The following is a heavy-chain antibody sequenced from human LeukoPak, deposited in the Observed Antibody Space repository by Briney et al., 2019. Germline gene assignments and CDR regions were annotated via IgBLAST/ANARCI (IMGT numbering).Heavy chain of an antibody. D-gene: IGHD5-18*01. CDR2: ISGSGGST. CDR3: AKSFGYSYTYYFDY. V-gene: IGHV3-23*01. CDR1: RFPFSSYA. J-gene: IGHJ4*02. Sequence: GGSLRLSCAASRFPFSSYAMTWVRQAPGKGLEWVSAISGSGGSTYYADSVKGRFTISRDNSKNTLYLQMNSLRAEDTAVYYCAKSFGYSYTYYFDYWGQGTLVTVSS.